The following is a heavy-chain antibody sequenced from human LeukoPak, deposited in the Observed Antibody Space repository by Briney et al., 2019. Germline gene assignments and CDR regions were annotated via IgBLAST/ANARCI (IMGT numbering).Heavy chain of an antibody. V-gene: IGHV3-30*03. CDR3: ARRWYFDL. Sequence: RTGGSLRLSCSVSGFTFNSYGMHWVRQAPGKGLEWVAVISYDGSDKYYADSVKGRFTISRDNSKNTLYLQMNSLRPEDTAVYYCARRWYFDLWGRGTLVTVSS. CDR2: ISYDGSDK. CDR1: GFTFNSYG. J-gene: IGHJ2*01.